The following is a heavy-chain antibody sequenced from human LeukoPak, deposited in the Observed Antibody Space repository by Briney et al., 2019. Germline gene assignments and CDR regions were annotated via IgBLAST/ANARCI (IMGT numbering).Heavy chain of an antibody. V-gene: IGHV3-20*04. J-gene: IGHJ4*02. CDR1: GFTFDDYG. CDR2: INWNGGST. CDR3: ARGGYDSSGAFDY. D-gene: IGHD3-22*01. Sequence: LGGSLRLSCAASGFTFDDYGMSWVRQAPGKGLEWVSGINWNGGSTGYADSVKGRFTISRDNAKNSLYLQMNSLRAEDTALNYCARGGYDSSGAFDYWGQGTLVTVSS.